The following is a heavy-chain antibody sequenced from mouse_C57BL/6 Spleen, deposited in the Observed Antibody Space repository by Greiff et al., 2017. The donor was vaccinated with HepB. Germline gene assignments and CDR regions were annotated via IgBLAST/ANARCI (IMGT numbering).Heavy chain of an antibody. Sequence: VHLVESGAELVKPGASVKISCKASGYAFSSYWMNWVKQRPGKGLEWIGQIYPGDGDTNYNGKFKGKATLTADKSSSTAYMQLSRLTSEDSAVYVCARGAFSLRFYAMDYWGQGTSVTVSS. CDR2: IYPGDGDT. V-gene: IGHV1-80*01. CDR1: GYAFSSYW. D-gene: IGHD1-1*01. CDR3: ARGAFSLRFYAMDY. J-gene: IGHJ4*01.